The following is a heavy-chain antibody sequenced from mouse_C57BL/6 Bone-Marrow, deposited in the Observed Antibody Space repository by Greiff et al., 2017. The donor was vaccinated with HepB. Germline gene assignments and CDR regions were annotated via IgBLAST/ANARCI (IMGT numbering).Heavy chain of an antibody. CDR1: GFTFTDYY. CDR3: ARYPSTVVATDWYFDV. D-gene: IGHD1-1*01. Sequence: EVKVEESGGGLVQPGGSLSLSCAASGFTFTDYYMSWVRQPPGKALEWLGFIRNKANGYTTEYSASVKGRFTISRDNSQSNLYLQMNALRAEDSATYYCARYPSTVVATDWYFDVWGTGTTVTVSS. CDR2: IRNKANGYTT. V-gene: IGHV7-3*01. J-gene: IGHJ1*03.